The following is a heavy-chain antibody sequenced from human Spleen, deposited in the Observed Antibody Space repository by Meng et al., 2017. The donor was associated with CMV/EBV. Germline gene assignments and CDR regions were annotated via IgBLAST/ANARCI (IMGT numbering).Heavy chain of an antibody. V-gene: IGHV1-2*02. CDR3: ARGAVGTLWDYYYYGMDV. CDR1: GYPFTTYY. CDR2: INPKSGGT. D-gene: IGHD4-23*01. Sequence: ASVKVSCKTSGYPFTTYYVHWVRQAPGQGLEWMGWINPKSGGTNYAQKFQGGVTMTRDTSISTAYMELSRLRSDDTAVYYCARGAVGTLWDYYYYGMDVWGQGTTVTVSS. J-gene: IGHJ6*02.